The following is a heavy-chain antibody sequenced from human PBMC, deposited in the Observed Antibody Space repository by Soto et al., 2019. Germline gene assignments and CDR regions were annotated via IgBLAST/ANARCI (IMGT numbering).Heavy chain of an antibody. J-gene: IGHJ2*01. CDR1: GGTFSSHT. CDR3: ARPDSSDYWYFDL. V-gene: IGHV1-69*08. Sequence: QDQLVQSGAEVKKPGSSVKVSCKASGGTFSSHTFSWVRQAPGQGLEWMGRIIPALGTATYAQKFQGRVTITAAESATTVYMELNSLRSEDTAVYYCARPDSSDYWYFDLWGRGTLVTVSS. CDR2: IIPALGTA. D-gene: IGHD4-4*01.